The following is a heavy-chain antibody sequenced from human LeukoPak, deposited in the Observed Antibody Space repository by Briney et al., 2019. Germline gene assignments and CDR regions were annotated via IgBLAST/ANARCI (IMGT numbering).Heavy chain of an antibody. V-gene: IGHV4-59*01. CDR3: ARGGDSSSWFNHDC. D-gene: IGHD6-13*01. Sequence: SETLSLTCNVSGGSMNDYCWSWIRQPTGKGLEWVGYIYYRGNTNYNPSLKSRVTISVDTSQNQFSLKLRSVTAADTAIYFCARGGDSSSWFNHDCWGQGTLVTVSS. J-gene: IGHJ4*02. CDR1: GGSMNDYC. CDR2: IYYRGNT.